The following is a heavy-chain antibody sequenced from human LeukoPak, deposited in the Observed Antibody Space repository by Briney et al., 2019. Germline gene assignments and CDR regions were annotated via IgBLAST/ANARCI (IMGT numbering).Heavy chain of an antibody. CDR1: GGSISSYY. CDR2: IYTSGST. V-gene: IGHV4-4*07. J-gene: IGHJ4*02. D-gene: IGHD6-13*01. CDR3: ARKSFHTSSYDY. Sequence: SETLSLTCTVSGGSISSYYWSWIRQPAGKGLEWIGRIYTSGSTKYNPSLKSRVTISLDTSKTQFSLNLSSVTAADTAVYYCARKSFHTSSYDYWGQGTLVTVSS.